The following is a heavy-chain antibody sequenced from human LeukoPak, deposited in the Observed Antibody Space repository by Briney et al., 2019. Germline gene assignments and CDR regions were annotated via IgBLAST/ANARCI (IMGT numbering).Heavy chain of an antibody. D-gene: IGHD4/OR15-4a*01. J-gene: IGHJ5*02. V-gene: IGHV3-23*01. CDR2: ISGGGDNT. CDR1: GFAFSINA. Sequence: GGSLRLSCAASGFAFSINAMSWVRQPPGKGLEWVSTISGGGDNTYYADSVKGRFSISRDNSRNTLYLEMNSLRAEDTAVYYCAKDRSMVLSPRGNWFDPWGQGTLVTVSS. CDR3: AKDRSMVLSPRGNWFDP.